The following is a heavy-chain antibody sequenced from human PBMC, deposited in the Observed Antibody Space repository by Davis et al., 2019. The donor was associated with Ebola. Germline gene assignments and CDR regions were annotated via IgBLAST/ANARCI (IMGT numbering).Heavy chain of an antibody. J-gene: IGHJ5*02. CDR3: ARGKPFGSSFWFDP. D-gene: IGHD6-13*01. CDR2: IYHSGST. V-gene: IGHV4-30-2*01. CDR1: GGSISSGGYS. Sequence: MPSETLSLTCAVSGGSISSGGYSWSWIWQPPGKGLEWIGYIYHSGSTYYNPSLKSRVTISVDRSKNQFSLKLSSVTAADTAVYYCARGKPFGSSFWFDPWGQGTLVTVSS.